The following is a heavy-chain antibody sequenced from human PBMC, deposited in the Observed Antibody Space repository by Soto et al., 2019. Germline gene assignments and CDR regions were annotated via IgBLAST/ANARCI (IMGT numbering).Heavy chain of an antibody. CDR2: IKQDGSQR. CDR3: AKWTYYFYGLDV. V-gene: IGHV3-7*03. D-gene: IGHD1-26*01. CDR1: GLTFSNYW. J-gene: IGHJ6*02. Sequence: PGGSLRLSCISSGLTFSNYWMTWVRQAPGKGLEWVANIKQDGSQRHYVDSVKGRFTVSRDNARDSLYLQMDSLRAEDTAVYYCAKWTYYFYGLDVWGQGTTVTVS.